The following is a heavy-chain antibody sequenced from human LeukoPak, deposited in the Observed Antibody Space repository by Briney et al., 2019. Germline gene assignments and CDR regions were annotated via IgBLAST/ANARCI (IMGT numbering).Heavy chain of an antibody. J-gene: IGHJ4*02. CDR2: ISYDGSNK. Sequence: GRSLRLSCAASGFTFSSYGMHWVRQAPGKGLEWVAVISYDGSNKYYADSVRGRFTISRDNSKNTLYLQMNSLRAEDTAVYYCAKRVRGVRTIDYWGQGTLVTVSS. V-gene: IGHV3-30*18. D-gene: IGHD3-10*01. CDR3: AKRVRGVRTIDY. CDR1: GFTFSSYG.